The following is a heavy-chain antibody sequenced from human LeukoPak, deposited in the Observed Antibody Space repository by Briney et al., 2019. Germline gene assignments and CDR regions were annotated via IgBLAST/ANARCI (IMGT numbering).Heavy chain of an antibody. CDR2: IWYDGSNK. CDR3: ARDGEAAAEYYYGMDV. Sequence: PGRSLRLSCAASGFTFSSYGMHWVRQAPGKGLEWVAVIWYDGSNKYYADSVKGRFTISRDNSKNTLYLQMNSLRAEDTAVYYCARDGEAAAEYYYGMDVWGQGTTVTVSS. V-gene: IGHV3-33*01. CDR1: GFTFSSYG. J-gene: IGHJ6*02. D-gene: IGHD6-13*01.